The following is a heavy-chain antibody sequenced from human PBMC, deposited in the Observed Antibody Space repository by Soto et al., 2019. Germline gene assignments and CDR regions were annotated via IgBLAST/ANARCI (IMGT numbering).Heavy chain of an antibody. CDR2: IKQDGSEK. V-gene: IGHV3-7*01. CDR1: GFTFSSYW. Sequence: GGSLRLSCAASGFTFSSYWMSWVRQAPGKGLEWVANIKQDGSEKYYVDSVKGRFTISRDNAKNSLYLQMNSLRAEDTAVYYCARPFGGWGVTYAFDIWGQGTMVTVSS. CDR3: ARPFGGWGVTYAFDI. D-gene: IGHD3-16*01. J-gene: IGHJ3*02.